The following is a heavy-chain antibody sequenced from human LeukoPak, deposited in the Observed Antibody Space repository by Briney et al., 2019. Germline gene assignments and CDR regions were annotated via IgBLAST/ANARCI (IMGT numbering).Heavy chain of an antibody. CDR1: GFTFSNFW. D-gene: IGHD3-9*01. CDR2: IRYDGREK. V-gene: IGHV3-7*01. CDR3: ARTGRCWPFDS. J-gene: IGHJ4*02. Sequence: PGGSLRLSCAASGFTFSNFWMTWVRQAPGKGLEWVANIRYDGREKYYADSVKGRFTISRDNAQNSVYLQMNSLRDEDTAVYYSARTGRCWPFDSWGQGVLVTVSS.